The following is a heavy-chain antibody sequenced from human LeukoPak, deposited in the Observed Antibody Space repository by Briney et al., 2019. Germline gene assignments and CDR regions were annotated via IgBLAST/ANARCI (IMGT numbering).Heavy chain of an antibody. V-gene: IGHV3-15*01. CDR2: IKRKTEGGTT. Sequence: GGSLRLSCAASGFTFSSYWMSWVRQAPGKGLEWVGRIKRKTEGGTTDYAAPVKGRFTISRDDSKNTLYLQMNSLKTEDTAFYYCTTGNFGPYWGQGTLVTVSS. D-gene: IGHD3-10*01. J-gene: IGHJ4*02. CDR1: GFTFSSYW. CDR3: TTGNFGPY.